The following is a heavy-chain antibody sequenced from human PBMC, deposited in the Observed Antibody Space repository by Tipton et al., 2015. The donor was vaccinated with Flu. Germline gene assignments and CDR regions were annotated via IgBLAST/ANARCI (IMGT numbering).Heavy chain of an antibody. J-gene: IGHJ5*02. CDR2: IYYSGGT. D-gene: IGHD4-11*01. Sequence: TLSLTCSVSGGSISSGGEYWTWIRQHPGKGLEWIASIYYSGGTYYNSSLQSRVTISVDSSRNRFSLKVKSVTAADTATYYCARRDYSNYVSEPKNWFDHWGQGTLVSVSS. V-gene: IGHV4-31*03. CDR1: GGSISSGGEY. CDR3: ARRDYSNYVSEPKNWFDH.